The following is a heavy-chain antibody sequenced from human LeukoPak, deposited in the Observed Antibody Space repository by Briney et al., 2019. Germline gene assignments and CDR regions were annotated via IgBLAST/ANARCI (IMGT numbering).Heavy chain of an antibody. J-gene: IGHJ6*03. Sequence: ASVKVSCKASGYTFSNFDVNWVRQAPGQGLEWMAWMNPGSGDTGYEGKFQARLTMSSNTSIATASTELSSLTSEDTAVYYCARSRRGYYMDVWGKGTTVIVSS. CDR3: ARSRRGYYMDV. V-gene: IGHV1-8*02. CDR2: MNPGSGDT. CDR1: GYTFSNFD.